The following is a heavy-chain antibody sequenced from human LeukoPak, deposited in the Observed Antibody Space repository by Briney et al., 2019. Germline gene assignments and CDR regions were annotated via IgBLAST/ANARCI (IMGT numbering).Heavy chain of an antibody. Sequence: GGSLRLSCAASGFTVSSIHMVWVRQVPGKGLEWVSVTYTGGNSYYADSVKGRFIISRDISKNTLYLQMNSLRAEDTAVYYCAKIVLDYAFDPWGQGTLVTVSS. D-gene: IGHD4/OR15-4a*01. V-gene: IGHV3-53*01. CDR1: GFTVSSIH. CDR3: AKIVLDYAFDP. CDR2: TYTGGNS. J-gene: IGHJ5*02.